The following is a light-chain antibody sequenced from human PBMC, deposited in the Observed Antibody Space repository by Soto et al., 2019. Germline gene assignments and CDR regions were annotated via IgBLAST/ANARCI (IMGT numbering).Light chain of an antibody. CDR1: RDVGSD. V-gene: IGKV1-6*01. Sequence: QMTQSPSSLSASVGEKIIITCRASRDVGSDVSWYQQKPGQAPKLLIYAASNLYTGVPSRFSGSRSGTEFTLTISSLQPEDFASYYCLQDYGDSWTFGKGTKADIK. CDR2: AAS. CDR3: LQDYGDSWT. J-gene: IGKJ1*01.